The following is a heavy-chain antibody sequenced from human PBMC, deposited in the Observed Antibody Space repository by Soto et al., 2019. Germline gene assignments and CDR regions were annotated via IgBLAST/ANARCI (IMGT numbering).Heavy chain of an antibody. Sequence: GGSLRLSCAASGFTFSNYGMHWVRQAPGKGLEWVAVIWYDGNNKYYPDSVKGRFTISRDNSNNTLYVQMTSLRAEDTAVYYCARGLHSLFDYWGQGTLVTVSS. V-gene: IGHV3-33*01. J-gene: IGHJ4*02. D-gene: IGHD2-21*01. CDR3: ARGLHSLFDY. CDR1: GFTFSNYG. CDR2: IWYDGNNK.